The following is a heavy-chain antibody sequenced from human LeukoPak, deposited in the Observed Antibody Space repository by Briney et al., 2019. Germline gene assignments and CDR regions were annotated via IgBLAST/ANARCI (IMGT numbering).Heavy chain of an antibody. CDR2: ISSSSSYI. D-gene: IGHD3-10*01. V-gene: IGHV3-21*01. CDR1: GFTFSSYS. Sequence: GGSLRLSCAASGFTFSSYSMNWVRQAPGKGLEWVSSISSSSSYIYYADSVKGRFTISRDNAKNSLYLQMNSLRAEDTAVYYCARSGNTGRNWYFDLWGRGTLVTVSS. J-gene: IGHJ2*01. CDR3: ARSGNTGRNWYFDL.